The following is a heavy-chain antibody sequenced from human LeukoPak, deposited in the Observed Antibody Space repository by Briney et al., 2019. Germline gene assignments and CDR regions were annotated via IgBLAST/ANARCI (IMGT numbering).Heavy chain of an antibody. CDR2: INIDGSQR. Sequence: GGSLRLSCAASGFPFSSYSMTWVRQTPGKGLELVSNINIDGSQRYHAYSVEGRFSISRDNVKNTLYLQMSSLRVEDTAVYYCARDPGWGALDYWGQGALVIVSS. CDR3: ARDPGWGALDY. D-gene: IGHD3-16*01. V-gene: IGHV3-7*03. CDR1: GFPFSSYS. J-gene: IGHJ4*02.